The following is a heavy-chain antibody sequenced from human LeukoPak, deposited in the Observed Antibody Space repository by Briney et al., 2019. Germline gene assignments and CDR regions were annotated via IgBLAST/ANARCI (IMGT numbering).Heavy chain of an antibody. CDR3: TRDLSATARAYDY. Sequence: GGSLRLSCAASGFILSDYNMNWVRQAPGKGLEWVSFIDISGTYITYADSVKRRFTVSRDNAKNSLYLQMNSLRAEDTAVYYCTRDLSATARAYDYWGQGTLVTVSS. CDR1: GFILSDYN. V-gene: IGHV3-21*01. D-gene: IGHD1-26*01. J-gene: IGHJ4*02. CDR2: IDISGTYI.